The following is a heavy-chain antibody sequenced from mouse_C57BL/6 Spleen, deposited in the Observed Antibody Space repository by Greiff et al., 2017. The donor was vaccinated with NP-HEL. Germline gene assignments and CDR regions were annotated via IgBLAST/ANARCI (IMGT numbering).Heavy chain of an antibody. V-gene: IGHV6-6*01. Sequence: EVQRVESGGGLVQPGGSMKLSCAASGFTFSDAWMDWVRQSPEKGLEWVAEIRNKANNHATYYAESVKGRFTISRDDSKSSVYLQMNSLRAEDTGIYYCTRGGLYWYFDVWGTGTTVTVSS. J-gene: IGHJ1*03. CDR2: IRNKANNHAT. CDR3: TRGGLYWYFDV. CDR1: GFTFSDAW.